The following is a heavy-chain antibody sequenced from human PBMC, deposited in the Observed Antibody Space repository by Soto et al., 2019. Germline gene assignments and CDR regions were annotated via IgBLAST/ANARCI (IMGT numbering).Heavy chain of an antibody. V-gene: IGHV3-21*01. CDR3: ARGGYYDSWSGYSY. Sequence: EVQLVESGGGLGKPGGSLRLSCAASGFTFSSHSMNWVRQAPGKGLEWVSFISSSSSYIYYTDSMKGRFTISRDNAKNSLYLQMNSLRAEDTAVYYCARGGYYDSWSGYSYWGQGTLVTVSS. CDR1: GFTFSSHS. D-gene: IGHD3-3*01. J-gene: IGHJ4*02. CDR2: ISSSSSYI.